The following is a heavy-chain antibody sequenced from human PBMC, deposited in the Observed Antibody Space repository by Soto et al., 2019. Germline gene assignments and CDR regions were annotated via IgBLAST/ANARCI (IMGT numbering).Heavy chain of an antibody. J-gene: IGHJ3*02. CDR1: GYTFTSYG. V-gene: IGHV1-18*01. CDR3: ARDNYYDSSGYYYSAFDI. CDR2: ISAYNGNT. Sequence: ASVKVSCKASGYTFTSYGISWVRQAPGQGLEGMGWISAYNGNTNYAPKLQGRDTMTTDTSTSTAYMELRSLRSDDTAVYYCARDNYYDSSGYYYSAFDIWGQGTMVTVSS. D-gene: IGHD3-22*01.